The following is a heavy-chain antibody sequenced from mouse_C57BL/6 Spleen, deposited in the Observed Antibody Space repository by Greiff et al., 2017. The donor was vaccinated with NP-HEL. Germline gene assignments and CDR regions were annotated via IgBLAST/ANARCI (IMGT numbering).Heavy chain of an antibody. Sequence: VQLQQPGAELVKPGASVKLSCKASGYTFTSYWMHWVKQRPGRGLKWIGRIDPNSGGTKYNEKFKSKATLTVDKPSSTAYMQLSSLTSEDSAVYYCAREGIYYYGSSPYFDVWGTGTTVTVSS. V-gene: IGHV1-72*01. CDR1: GYTFTSYW. D-gene: IGHD1-1*01. J-gene: IGHJ1*03. CDR3: AREGIYYYGSSPYFDV. CDR2: IDPNSGGT.